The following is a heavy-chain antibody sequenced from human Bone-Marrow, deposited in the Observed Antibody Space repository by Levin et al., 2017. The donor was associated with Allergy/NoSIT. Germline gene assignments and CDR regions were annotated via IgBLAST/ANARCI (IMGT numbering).Heavy chain of an antibody. CDR2: IKPDGSET. CDR1: GFTFSTNW. J-gene: IGHJ6*02. V-gene: IGHV3-7*01. Sequence: PGGSLRLSCVASGFTFSTNWMSWVRQAPGKGLEWVANIKPDGSETYYVDSVNGRFTISRDNAKNSLYLQMNSLRVEDSAVYYCARGGTIFGYNYYAMDVWGQGTTVTVSS. CDR3: ARGGTIFGYNYYAMDV. D-gene: IGHD3-3*01.